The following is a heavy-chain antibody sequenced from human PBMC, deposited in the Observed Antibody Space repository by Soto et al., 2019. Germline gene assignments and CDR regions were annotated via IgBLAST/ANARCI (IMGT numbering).Heavy chain of an antibody. D-gene: IGHD2-2*01. CDR1: VYTFTCYY. V-gene: IGHV1-2*02. CDR3: ARALRTKKDIVVVPAAIRIDY. J-gene: IGHJ4*02. CDR2: INPNSGGT. Sequence: XSVKVSCKASVYTFTCYYMHWVRQAPGQGLEGMGWINPNSGGTNYAQKFQGRVTMTRDTSISTAYMELSRLRSDDTAVYYCARALRTKKDIVVVPAAIRIDYWGQGTPVTVSS.